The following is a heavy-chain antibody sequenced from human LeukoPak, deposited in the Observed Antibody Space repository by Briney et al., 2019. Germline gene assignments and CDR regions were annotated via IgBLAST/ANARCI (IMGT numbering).Heavy chain of an antibody. Sequence: PGRSLRLSCAASGFTFSSYGMHWVRQAPGKGLEWVAVISYDGSNKYYADSVKGRFTISRDNSKNTLYLQMNSLRAEDTAVYYCAKHGLTGRFNWFDPWGQGTLVTVSS. CDR2: ISYDGSNK. CDR3: AKHGLTGRFNWFDP. J-gene: IGHJ5*02. V-gene: IGHV3-30*18. CDR1: GFTFSSYG. D-gene: IGHD7-27*01.